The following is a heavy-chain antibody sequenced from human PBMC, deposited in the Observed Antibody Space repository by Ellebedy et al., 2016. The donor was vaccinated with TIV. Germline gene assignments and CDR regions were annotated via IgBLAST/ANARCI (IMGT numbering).Heavy chain of an antibody. J-gene: IGHJ6*03. D-gene: IGHD1-7*01. Sequence: ASVKVSXXASGYSFIGYYMHRVRQAPGQGLEWMGWINPNNGGTNSAQKFQGRVTMTRDASISTAYMELSRLRSDDTAVYYCARVGTTGYYYMDVWGKGTTVTVSS. V-gene: IGHV1-2*02. CDR2: INPNNGGT. CDR1: GYSFIGYY. CDR3: ARVGTTGYYYMDV.